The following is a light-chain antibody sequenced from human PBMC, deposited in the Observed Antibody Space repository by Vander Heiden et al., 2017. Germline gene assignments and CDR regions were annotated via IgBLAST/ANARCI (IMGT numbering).Light chain of an antibody. J-gene: IGKJ4*01. V-gene: IGKV3-15*01. CDR2: GAS. CDR1: QSVSSN. CDR3: QQYNNWPPLT. Sequence: EIVMTQSPATLSVSPGERATLSCRASQSVSSNLAWYQQQPGQAPRLLSYGASTRATGIPARFSGSGSGTEFTLTISSLQSEDFAVYYCQQYNNWPPLTFGGGTKVEIK.